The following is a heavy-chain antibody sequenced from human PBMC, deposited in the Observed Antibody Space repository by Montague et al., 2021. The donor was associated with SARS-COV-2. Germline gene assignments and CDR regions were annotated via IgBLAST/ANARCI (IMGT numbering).Heavy chain of an antibody. CDR3: ARGGLGNRGFDY. V-gene: IGHV4-4*02. D-gene: IGHD3/OR15-3a*01. CDR1: DVSLSSSTW. CDR2: TYLSGFT. Sequence: SETLSLTCVVSDVSLSSSTWWSWVRQSPGKGLEWVGETYLSGFTQYNPSVKCRVTISLDDSRSQFSLRLTSVTAADTAVYFCARGGLGNRGFDYWGQGALVTVSS. J-gene: IGHJ4*02.